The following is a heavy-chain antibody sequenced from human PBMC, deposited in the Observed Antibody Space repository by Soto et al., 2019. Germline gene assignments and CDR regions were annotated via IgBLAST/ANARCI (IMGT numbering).Heavy chain of an antibody. D-gene: IGHD3-3*01. Sequence: EVQLVESGGDLDQPGESLRLSCMASGFTFSGFWMAWVRQVPGKGLEWVANLKGDGSKENYVDSVKGRFTISRDNAKNSLYLQMNSLRVEDTALYYCARDLNYGLSSVYYDVFDTWGQGTMVTVSS. CDR3: ARDLNYGLSSVYYDVFDT. CDR2: LKGDGSKE. CDR1: GFTFSGFW. V-gene: IGHV3-7*01. J-gene: IGHJ3*02.